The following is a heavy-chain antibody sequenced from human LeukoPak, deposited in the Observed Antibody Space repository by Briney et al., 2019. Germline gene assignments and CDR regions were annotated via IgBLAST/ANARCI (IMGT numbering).Heavy chain of an antibody. CDR2: INHSGST. J-gene: IGHJ5*02. D-gene: IGHD5-18*01. Sequence: KPSETLSLTCAVYGGSFSGYYWSWIRQPPGKGLEWIGEINHSGSTNYNPSLKSRVTISVDTSKNQFSLKLSSVTAADTAVYYCARGRGGYGYGTHNWFDPWGQGTLVTVSS. V-gene: IGHV4-34*01. CDR1: GGSFSGYY. CDR3: ARGRGGYGYGTHNWFDP.